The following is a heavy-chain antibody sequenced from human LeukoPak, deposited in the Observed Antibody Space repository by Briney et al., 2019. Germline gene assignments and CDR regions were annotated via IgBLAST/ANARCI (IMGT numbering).Heavy chain of an antibody. V-gene: IGHV3-23*01. CDR1: GFTFSNFE. CDR3: AKGPAMVRGTFDP. Sequence: PGGSLRLPCAASGFTFSNFEMNWVRQIPGKGLEWLSFITRSSRIIYYADSVKGRFTISRDYSKNTLYLQMNSLRTEETAVYYCAKGPAMVRGTFDPWGQGTLVTVSS. CDR2: ITRSSRII. D-gene: IGHD3-10*01. J-gene: IGHJ5*02.